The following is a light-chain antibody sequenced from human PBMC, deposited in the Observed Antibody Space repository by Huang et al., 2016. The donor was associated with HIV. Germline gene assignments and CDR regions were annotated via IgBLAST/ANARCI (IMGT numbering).Light chain of an antibody. Sequence: DIQMTQSPSSLSASVGDRVTITCRASQGIANYLAWYQQKPGKVPKLLIYAASTFQSGVPSRFSGSGSGIDFTLTISSLQPEDVATYYCQKYHSAPFTFGPGTKVDIK. CDR1: QGIANY. CDR2: AAS. CDR3: QKYHSAPFT. J-gene: IGKJ3*01. V-gene: IGKV1-27*01.